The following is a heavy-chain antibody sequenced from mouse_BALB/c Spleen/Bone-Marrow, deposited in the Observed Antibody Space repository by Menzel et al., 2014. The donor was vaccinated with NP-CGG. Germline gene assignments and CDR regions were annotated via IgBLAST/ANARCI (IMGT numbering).Heavy chain of an antibody. V-gene: IGHV6-6*02. Sequence: EVNVVESGGGLVQPGGSMKLSCVASGFTFSNYWMNWVRQSPEKGLEWVVEIRLTSNNYSTHYAESVKGRFTISRDDSKSSVYLQMNNLRAEDTGIYYCSRGTYYDSCYAMDYWGQGTSVTVSS. J-gene: IGHJ4*01. CDR3: SRGTYYDSCYAMDY. D-gene: IGHD2-10*01. CDR1: GFTFSNYW. CDR2: IRLTSNNYST.